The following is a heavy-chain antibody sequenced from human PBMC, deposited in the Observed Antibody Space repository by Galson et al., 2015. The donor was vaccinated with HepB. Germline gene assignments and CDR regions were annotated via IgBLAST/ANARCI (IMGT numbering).Heavy chain of an antibody. CDR3: ARGTLHDYPNWFDP. Sequence: SVKVSCKASGYTFTSYDINWVRQATGQGLEWMGWMNPNSGNTGYAQKFQGRVTMTRNTSISTAYMELSSLRSEDTAVYYCARGTLHDYPNWFDPWGQGTLVTVSS. D-gene: IGHD4-11*01. CDR2: MNPNSGNT. CDR1: GYTFTSYD. V-gene: IGHV1-8*01. J-gene: IGHJ5*02.